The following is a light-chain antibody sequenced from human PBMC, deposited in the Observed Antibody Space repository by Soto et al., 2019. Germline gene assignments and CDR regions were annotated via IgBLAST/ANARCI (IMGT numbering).Light chain of an antibody. CDR1: SSDVGGYNY. Sequence: QSALTQPASVSGSPGHSITISCTGTSSDVGGYNYVSWYQQHPGKAPKLMIYDVRSRPSGVSNRFSGSKSGNTASLTISGLQAEDEADYYCSSYTSNSTRVFGGGTKVTVL. J-gene: IGLJ3*02. CDR2: DVR. V-gene: IGLV2-14*01. CDR3: SSYTSNSTRV.